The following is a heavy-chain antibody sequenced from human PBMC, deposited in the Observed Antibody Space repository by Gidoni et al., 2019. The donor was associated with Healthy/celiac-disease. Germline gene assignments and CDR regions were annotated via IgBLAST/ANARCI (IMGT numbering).Heavy chain of an antibody. Sequence: QVQPVESGGGLVKPGGSLTLSCAASGFTFSDYYMSWIRQAPGKGLEWVSYISSSGSTIYYADSVKGRFTISRDNAKNSLYLQMNSLRAEDTAVYYCARGARATRFWDYYYGMDVWGQGTTVTVSS. CDR3: ARGARATRFWDYYYGMDV. V-gene: IGHV3-11*01. J-gene: IGHJ6*02. CDR2: ISSSGSTI. CDR1: GFTFSDYY. D-gene: IGHD5-12*01.